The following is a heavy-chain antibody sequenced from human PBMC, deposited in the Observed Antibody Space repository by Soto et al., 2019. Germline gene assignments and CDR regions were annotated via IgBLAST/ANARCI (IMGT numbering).Heavy chain of an antibody. J-gene: IGHJ4*02. CDR1: GGSISSYY. CDR2: IYYSGST. D-gene: IGHD1-7*01. V-gene: IGHV4-59*01. CDR3: AREGITGTLGVSNYYFDY. Sequence: SETLSLTCTVSGGSISSYYWSWIRQPPGKGLEWIGYIYYSGSTNYNPSLKSRVTISVDTSKNQFSLKLSSVTAADTAVYYCAREGITGTLGVSNYYFDYWGQGTLVTVSS.